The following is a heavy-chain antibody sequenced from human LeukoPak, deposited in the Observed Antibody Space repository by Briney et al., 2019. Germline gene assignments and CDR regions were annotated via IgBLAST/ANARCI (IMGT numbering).Heavy chain of an antibody. Sequence: GESLKISCKGSGYSFTSYWIGWVRQMPGKGLEWMGIIYPGDSDTRYSPSFQGQVTISADKSISTAYLQWSSLKASDTAMYYCARHQGGNYDSSGYPDAFDIWGQGIMVTVSS. CDR1: GYSFTSYW. V-gene: IGHV5-51*01. D-gene: IGHD3-22*01. J-gene: IGHJ3*02. CDR3: ARHQGGNYDSSGYPDAFDI. CDR2: IYPGDSDT.